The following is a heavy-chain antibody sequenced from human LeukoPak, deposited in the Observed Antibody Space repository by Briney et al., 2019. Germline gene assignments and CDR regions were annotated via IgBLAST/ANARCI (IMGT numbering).Heavy chain of an antibody. CDR2: IYYSGST. V-gene: IGHV4-61*05. J-gene: IGHJ4*02. CDR1: GGSISSSSYY. Sequence: SETLSLTCTVSGGSISSSSYYWGWIRQPPGKGLEWIGYIYYSGSTNYNPSLKSRVTISVDTSKNQFSLKLSSVTAADTAVYYCARHSAGSSGWARPYYFDYWGQGTLVTVSS. D-gene: IGHD6-19*01. CDR3: ARHSAGSSGWARPYYFDY.